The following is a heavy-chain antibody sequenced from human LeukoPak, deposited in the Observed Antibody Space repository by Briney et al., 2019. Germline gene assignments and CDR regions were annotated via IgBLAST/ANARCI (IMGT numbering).Heavy chain of an antibody. CDR2: ISGSGGST. D-gene: IGHD3-22*01. CDR3: AKINYYDSSGYYLGLDY. V-gene: IGHV3-23*01. CDR1: GFTFSSYA. Sequence: RGSLRLSCAASGFTFSSYAMSWVRQAPGKGLEWVTAISGSGGSTYYADSVKGRFTISRDNSKNTLYLQMNSLRAEDTAVYYCAKINYYDSSGYYLGLDYWGQGTLVTVSS. J-gene: IGHJ4*02.